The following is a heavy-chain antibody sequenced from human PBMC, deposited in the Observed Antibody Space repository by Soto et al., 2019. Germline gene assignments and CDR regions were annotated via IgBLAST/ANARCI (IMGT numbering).Heavy chain of an antibody. V-gene: IGHV6-1*01. CDR1: GDSVSSNSAA. Sequence: KQSQTLSLTCAISGDSVSSNSAAWNWIRQSPSRGLEWLGRTYYRSKWYNDYAVSVKSRITINPDTSKNQFSLQLNSVTPEDTAVYYCAREGVTGYYYYYYYMDVWGKGTTVTVSS. J-gene: IGHJ6*03. CDR3: AREGVTGYYYYYYYMDV. CDR2: TYYRSKWYN. D-gene: IGHD7-27*01.